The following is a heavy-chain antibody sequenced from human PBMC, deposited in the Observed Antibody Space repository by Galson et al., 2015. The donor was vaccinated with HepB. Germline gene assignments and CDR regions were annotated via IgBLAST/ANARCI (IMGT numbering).Heavy chain of an antibody. V-gene: IGHV3-33*01. J-gene: IGHJ4*02. CDR3: ARDLDDFWSGYYTRDFDY. D-gene: IGHD3-3*01. CDR1: GFTFSSYG. Sequence: SLRLSCAASGFTFSSYGMHWVRQAPGKGLEWVAVIWYDGSNKYYADSVKGRFTISRDNSKNTLYLQMNSLRAEDTAVYYCARDLDDFWSGYYTRDFDYWGQGTLVTVSS. CDR2: IWYDGSNK.